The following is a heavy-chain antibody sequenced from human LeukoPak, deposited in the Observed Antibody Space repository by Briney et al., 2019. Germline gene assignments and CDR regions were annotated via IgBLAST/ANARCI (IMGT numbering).Heavy chain of an antibody. J-gene: IGHJ4*02. V-gene: IGHV3-30*02. CDR3: AKKKDDFWSGYSSLDY. D-gene: IGHD3-3*01. Sequence: GGSLRLSCAASGFTFDDYAMHWVRQAPGKGLEWVAFIRYDGSNKYYADSVKGRFTISRDNSKNTLYLQMNSLRAEDTAVYYCAKKKDDFWSGYSSLDYWGQGTLVTVSS. CDR1: GFTFDDYA. CDR2: IRYDGSNK.